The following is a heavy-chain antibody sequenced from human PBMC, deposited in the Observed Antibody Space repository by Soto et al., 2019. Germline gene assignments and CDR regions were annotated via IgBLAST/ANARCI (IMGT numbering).Heavy chain of an antibody. J-gene: IGHJ5*02. CDR3: ARVMVAILSWFDP. V-gene: IGHV3-53*02. Sequence: EVQLVETGGGLIQPGGSLRLSCAASGFTVSNNYMSWVRQAPGKGLEWVSGIYSGGSTYYADSVKGRFTISRDNSKNTLYLQMNSLRAEDTAVYYCARVMVAILSWFDPWGQGTLVTVSS. D-gene: IGHD2-21*01. CDR2: IYSGGST. CDR1: GFTVSNNY.